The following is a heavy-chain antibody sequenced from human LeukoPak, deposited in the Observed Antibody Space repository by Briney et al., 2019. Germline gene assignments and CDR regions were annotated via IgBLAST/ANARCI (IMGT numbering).Heavy chain of an antibody. D-gene: IGHD2-2*01. Sequence: AASVTVSCTASGYTFTSYDINWVRQAPGQGLEWMGWMNPNSGNTGYAQKFQGRVTMTRNTSISTAYMELRSLRSDDTAVYYCARDHPYSTSSLDYWGQGTLVTVSS. CDR2: MNPNSGNT. CDR1: GYTFTSYD. V-gene: IGHV1-8*01. J-gene: IGHJ4*02. CDR3: ARDHPYSTSSLDY.